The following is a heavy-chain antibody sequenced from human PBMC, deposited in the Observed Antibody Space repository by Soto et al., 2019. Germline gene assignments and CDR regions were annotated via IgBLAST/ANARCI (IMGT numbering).Heavy chain of an antibody. D-gene: IGHD1-26*01. CDR1: GGSFSGYY. CDR2: INHSGST. CDR3: ARVGSGSYYNYYYGMDV. Sequence: SETLSLTCAVYGGSFSGYYWSWIRQPPGKGLEWIGEINHSGSTNYNPSLKSRVTISVDTSKNQFSLKLSSVTAADTAVYYCARVGSGSYYNYYYGMDVWGQGTTVTVSS. V-gene: IGHV4-34*01. J-gene: IGHJ6*02.